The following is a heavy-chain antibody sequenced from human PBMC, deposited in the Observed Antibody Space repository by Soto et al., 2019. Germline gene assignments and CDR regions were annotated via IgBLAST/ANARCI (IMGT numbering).Heavy chain of an antibody. J-gene: IGHJ4*02. CDR1: GFSLTTSGVC. CDR2: IDWDDDK. Sequence: SGPTLVNPTQTLTLTCTFSGFSLTTSGVCVSWIRQPPGKALEWLARIDWDDDKYYNTSLKTRLTISKDTSKNQVVLSMTNVDPVDTATYYCGRILGYCDSSSCYDDFDYWGQGALVTVSS. CDR3: GRILGYCDSSSCYDDFDY. V-gene: IGHV2-70*11. D-gene: IGHD3-9*01.